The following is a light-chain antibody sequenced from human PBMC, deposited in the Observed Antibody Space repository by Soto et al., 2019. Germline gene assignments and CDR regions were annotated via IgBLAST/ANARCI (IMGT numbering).Light chain of an antibody. Sequence: QLVLTQSSSASASLGSSVKLTCTLSSGHSSYIIAWHQQQPGKATRYLLKLEGSGSYNKGSGVPDRFSGSSSGADRYLTISILQFEDEADYYCETWGSNTHTVFGGGTKLTVL. CDR1: SGHSSYI. V-gene: IGLV4-60*02. CDR2: LEGSGSY. CDR3: ETWGSNTHTV. J-gene: IGLJ3*02.